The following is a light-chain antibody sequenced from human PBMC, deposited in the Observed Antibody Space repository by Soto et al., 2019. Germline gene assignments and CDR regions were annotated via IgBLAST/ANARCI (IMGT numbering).Light chain of an antibody. Sequence: DIQMTQSPSTLSASVGDRVTITCRASQSISGWLAWYQQKPGKAPNLLIYKASTLERGVPSRFSGSGSGTEFTLTINSLQPDDFATYYCQQYKSYLYTFGQGTKLEIK. J-gene: IGKJ2*01. CDR2: KAS. CDR3: QQYKSYLYT. V-gene: IGKV1-5*03. CDR1: QSISGW.